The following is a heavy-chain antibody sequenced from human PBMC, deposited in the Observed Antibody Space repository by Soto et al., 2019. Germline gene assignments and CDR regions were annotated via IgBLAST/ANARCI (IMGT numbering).Heavy chain of an antibody. V-gene: IGHV1-69*13. D-gene: IGHD5-12*01. CDR3: ARGRGYSGDDHYYYFDMDV. Sequence: SVKVSCKASGGTFNNYPITWVRQAPGQGLEWMGGSIPTFGTANYAQKFQGRVTISVDESTSTAYMELSSLRSEDTAVYYCARGRGYSGDDHYYYFDMDVWGQGTTVTVSS. CDR2: SIPTFGTA. J-gene: IGHJ6*02. CDR1: GGTFNNYP.